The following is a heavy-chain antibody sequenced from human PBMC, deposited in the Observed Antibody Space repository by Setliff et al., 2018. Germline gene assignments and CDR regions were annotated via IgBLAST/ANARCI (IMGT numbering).Heavy chain of an antibody. J-gene: IGHJ5*02. V-gene: IGHV1-2*02. Sequence: ASVKVSCKASGYTFTDYYMQWVRQAPGQGLEWMGNINTYRGATNYAHKFQGRVTMTTDTSITTAYMELNSLTSDDTAVYFCTWGPGGYFDPWGQGNKVTISS. CDR2: INTYRGAT. D-gene: IGHD5-18*01. CDR3: TWGPGGYFDP. CDR1: GYTFTDYY.